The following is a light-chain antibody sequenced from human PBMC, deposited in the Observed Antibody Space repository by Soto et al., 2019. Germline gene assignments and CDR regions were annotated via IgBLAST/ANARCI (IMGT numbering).Light chain of an antibody. CDR1: RSNIGTNT. CDR3: AAWDGSLNGYV. J-gene: IGLJ1*01. V-gene: IGLV1-44*01. Sequence: QSVLTQPPSTSGTPGQRVTISCSGSRSNIGTNTVNWYQQFPGTAPKLLIYSNNQRPSGVPDRFSGSKSGTSGSLAISGLQSEDEADYYCAAWDGSLNGYVFGTVTKLTVL. CDR2: SNN.